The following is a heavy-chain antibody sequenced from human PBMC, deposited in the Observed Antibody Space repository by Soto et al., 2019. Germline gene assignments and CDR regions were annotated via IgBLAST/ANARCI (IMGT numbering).Heavy chain of an antibody. J-gene: IGHJ4*02. CDR1: GGTFSSYT. CDR3: ARHYGDYNGGY. D-gene: IGHD4-17*01. V-gene: IGHV1-69*02. Sequence: QVQLVQSGAEVKKPGSSVKVSCKASGGTFSSYTISWVRQAPGQGLEWMGRIIPILGIANYEQKFQGRVTITADKSTSTAYMELSSLRSEDTAVYYCARHYGDYNGGYWGQGTLVTVSS. CDR2: IIPILGIA.